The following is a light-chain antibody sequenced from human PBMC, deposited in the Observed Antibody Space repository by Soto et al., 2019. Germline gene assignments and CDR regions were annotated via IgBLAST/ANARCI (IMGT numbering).Light chain of an antibody. CDR2: DAS. CDR3: QQSSNWPLT. Sequence: EIVLTQSPATLSLSPGERATLSCRASQSVSSCLAWYQQKPGQAPRLLIYDASNRATGIPARFSGSGSGTDFTLTISSLEPEDFAVYYCQQSSNWPLTLGGGTKVAIK. J-gene: IGKJ4*01. V-gene: IGKV3-11*01. CDR1: QSVSSC.